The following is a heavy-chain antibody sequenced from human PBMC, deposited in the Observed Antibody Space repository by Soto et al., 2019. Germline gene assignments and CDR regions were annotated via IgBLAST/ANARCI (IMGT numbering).Heavy chain of an antibody. Sequence: ASVKVSCKASGGTFSTYSIDWVRQAPGQGLEWMGGIIPLFGTAKYAQNFQGRITITADESTNTAYMELRSLRSQDTAVYYCARGVHYDGSGYYYFYWGQGTLVTVSS. CDR2: IIPLFGTA. J-gene: IGHJ4*02. CDR3: ARGVHYDGSGYYYFY. D-gene: IGHD3-22*01. V-gene: IGHV1-69*13. CDR1: GGTFSTYS.